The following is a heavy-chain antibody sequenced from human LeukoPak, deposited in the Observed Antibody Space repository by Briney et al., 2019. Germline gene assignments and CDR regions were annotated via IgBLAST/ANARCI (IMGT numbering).Heavy chain of an antibody. D-gene: IGHD3-10*01. CDR3: ARVGRGVFGMDV. Sequence: GGSLRLSCAASGFTFSIHGMNWVRQAPGKGLEWVSYIINSGGTVYYTDSVQGRFTISRDNARNSLFLQMNSLRDEDTAVHYCARVGRGVFGMDVWGQGTTVTVSS. CDR2: IINSGGTV. J-gene: IGHJ6*02. CDR1: GFTFSIHG. V-gene: IGHV3-48*02.